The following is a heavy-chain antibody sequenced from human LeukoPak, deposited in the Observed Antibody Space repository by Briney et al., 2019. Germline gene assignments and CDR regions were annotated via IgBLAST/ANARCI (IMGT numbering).Heavy chain of an antibody. J-gene: IGHJ3*02. D-gene: IGHD1-26*01. CDR2: ISSRSSTK. CDR3: AGSVGASGGDAFDI. CDR1: GFNFSSYD. V-gene: IGHV3-48*02. Sequence: GGSLRLSCAASGFNFSSYDMNWVRQAPGKGLEWVSYISSRSSTKHYADSVKGRFTISRDNAKNSLYLQMKSLRDEDTAVYYCAGSVGASGGDAFDIRGQGTMVTVSS.